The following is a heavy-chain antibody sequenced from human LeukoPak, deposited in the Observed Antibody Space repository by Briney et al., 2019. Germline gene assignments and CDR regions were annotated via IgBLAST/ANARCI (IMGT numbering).Heavy chain of an antibody. CDR1: GFTVSSNY. Sequence: GGSLRLSCAASGFTVSSNYMSWVRQAPGKGLEWVSVIYSGGSTYYADSVKGRFAISRDNSKNTLYLQMNSLRAEDTAVYYCAREHPFGVASDYWGQGTLVTVSS. CDR3: AREHPFGVASDY. V-gene: IGHV3-66*01. D-gene: IGHD3-3*01. J-gene: IGHJ4*02. CDR2: IYSGGST.